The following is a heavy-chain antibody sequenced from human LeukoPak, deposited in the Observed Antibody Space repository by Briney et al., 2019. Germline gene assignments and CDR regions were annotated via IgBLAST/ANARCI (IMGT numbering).Heavy chain of an antibody. CDR1: GGSFSGYY. CDR3: ARDDLRYGMDV. Sequence: PSETLSLTCAVYGGSFSGYYWSWIRQPPGKGLEWIGEINHSGSTNYNPSLKSRVTISVDTSKNQFSLKLSSVTAADTAVYYCARDDLRYGMDVWGQGTTVTVSS. V-gene: IGHV4-34*01. CDR2: INHSGST. J-gene: IGHJ6*02. D-gene: IGHD3-3*01.